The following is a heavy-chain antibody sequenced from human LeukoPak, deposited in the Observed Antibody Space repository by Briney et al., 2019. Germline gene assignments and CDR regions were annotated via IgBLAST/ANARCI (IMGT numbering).Heavy chain of an antibody. J-gene: IGHJ4*02. CDR2: IYHSGST. V-gene: IGHV4-30-2*01. D-gene: IGHD3-22*01. CDR1: GGSISSGGYS. CDR3: ARGDYYDSRGYYFDY. Sequence: SETLSLTCAVSGGSISSGGYSWSWIRQPPGKGLEWIGYIYHSGSTYYNPSLKSRVTISVDRSKNQFSLKPSSVTAADTAVYYCARGDYYDSRGYYFDYWGQGTLVTVSS.